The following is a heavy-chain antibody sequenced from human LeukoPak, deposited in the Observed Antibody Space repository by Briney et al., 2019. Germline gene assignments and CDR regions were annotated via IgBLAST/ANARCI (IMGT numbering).Heavy chain of an antibody. CDR3: TKRVKYGGTWDHFAD. V-gene: IGHV3-23*01. CDR2: VNADGGNT. J-gene: IGHJ4*02. D-gene: IGHD1-26*01. CDR1: GLTFDNYR. Sequence: PGGSLRLSCAASGLTFDNYRMSWVRQAPGKGLEWVSTVNADGGNTYYADSVKGRFTISRDNSKSTLILQMNSLRVEDTALYYCTKRVKYGGTWDHFADWGQGTLVTVSS.